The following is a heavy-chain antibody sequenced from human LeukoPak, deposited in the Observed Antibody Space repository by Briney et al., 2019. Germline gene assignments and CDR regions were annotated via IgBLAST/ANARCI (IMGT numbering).Heavy chain of an antibody. CDR1: NYTFTSYP. CDR3: ARVGIAAAGTYYYYYGMDV. Sequence: ASVKVSCKASNYTFTSYPISWVRQAPGQGLEWMGWIGAYNGNTNYAQKLQGRVTMTTGTSTSTAYMELRSLRSDDTAVYYCARVGIAAAGTYYYYYGMDVWGQGTTVTVSS. J-gene: IGHJ6*02. CDR2: IGAYNGNT. D-gene: IGHD6-13*01. V-gene: IGHV1-18*01.